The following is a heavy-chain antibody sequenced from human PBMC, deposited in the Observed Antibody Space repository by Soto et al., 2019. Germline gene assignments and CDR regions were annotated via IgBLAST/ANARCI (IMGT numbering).Heavy chain of an antibody. J-gene: IGHJ6*02. Sequence: GESLKISCQGSGYRSTSYWIGWVRQVPGKGLEWMGIIYPGDSDTRYSPSFQGQVTISADKSISTAYLQWSSLKASDTAMYYCAKSSSAAIENYYYYGMDVWGQGTTVTVSS. CDR2: IYPGDSDT. CDR1: GYRSTSYW. D-gene: IGHD2-2*01. V-gene: IGHV5-51*01. CDR3: AKSSSAAIENYYYYGMDV.